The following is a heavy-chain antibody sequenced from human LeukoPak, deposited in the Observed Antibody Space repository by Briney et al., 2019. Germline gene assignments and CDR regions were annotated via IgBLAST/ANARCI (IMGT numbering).Heavy chain of an antibody. Sequence: GGSLRLSCAASGFTFSSYAMNWVRQAPGKGLEWVSSISSSSSYIYYADSVKGRFTISRDNAKNSLYLQMNSLGAEDTAVYYCARDLGGSGSVDWYFDLWGRGTLVTVSS. V-gene: IGHV3-21*01. CDR2: ISSSSSYI. CDR3: ARDLGGSGSVDWYFDL. CDR1: GFTFSSYA. D-gene: IGHD3-10*01. J-gene: IGHJ2*01.